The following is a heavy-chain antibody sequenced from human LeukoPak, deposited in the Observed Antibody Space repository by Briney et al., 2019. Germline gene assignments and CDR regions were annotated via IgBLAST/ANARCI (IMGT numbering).Heavy chain of an antibody. Sequence: SETLSLTCTVSGGSISSTTYYWGWIRRPPGKGLEWIGSIYYSGNTYYNPSLKSRVTVSVDTSKNQFSLNLSSVTAADTAVYYCVRGSTLRHYQYWGQGTLVTVSS. CDR3: VRGSTLRHYQY. V-gene: IGHV4-39*01. CDR1: GGSISSTTYY. D-gene: IGHD3-16*01. J-gene: IGHJ4*02. CDR2: IYYSGNT.